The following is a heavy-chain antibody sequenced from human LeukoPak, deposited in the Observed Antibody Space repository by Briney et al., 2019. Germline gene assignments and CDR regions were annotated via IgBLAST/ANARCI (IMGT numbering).Heavy chain of an antibody. V-gene: IGHV3-7*01. CDR2: IKQDGSEK. Sequence: PGGSLRLSCAASGFTFSTYWMSWVRQAPGKGLEWVANIKQDGSEKFYVDSVKGRFTISRDNAKYSLYLQMNSLRAEDTAVYYCARVPPYGDYIDYWGQGTLVTVSS. J-gene: IGHJ4*02. D-gene: IGHD4-17*01. CDR1: GFTFSTYW. CDR3: ARVPPYGDYIDY.